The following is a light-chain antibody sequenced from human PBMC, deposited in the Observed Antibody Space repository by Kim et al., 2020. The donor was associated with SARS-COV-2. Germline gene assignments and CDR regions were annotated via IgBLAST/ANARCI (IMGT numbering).Light chain of an antibody. CDR3: QQYNDYPVT. V-gene: IGKV1-16*02. J-gene: IGKJ4*01. CDR2: TAS. CDR1: QDINNY. Sequence: DIQMTQSPSSLSASLGDRVTITCRASQDINNYLAWFQQKPGKAPKSLIYTASNLQSGVPSKFSGSGSGTEFTLTISNLQPEDFATYYCQQYNDYPVTFGGGTKLEI.